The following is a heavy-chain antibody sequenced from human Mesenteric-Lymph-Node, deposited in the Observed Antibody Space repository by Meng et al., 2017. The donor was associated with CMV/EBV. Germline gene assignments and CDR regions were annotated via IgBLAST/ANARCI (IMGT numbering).Heavy chain of an antibody. D-gene: IGHD3-3*01. CDR1: GGTFNSYT. Sequence: ASVKVSCKASGGTFNSYTINWVRQAPGQGLEWMGWISAYNGNTNYAQKLQGRVTMTTDTSTSTAYMELRSLRSDDTAVYYCARAAYYDFWSGAYYYYYGMDVWGQGTTVTVSS. CDR2: ISAYNGNT. V-gene: IGHV1-18*01. J-gene: IGHJ6*02. CDR3: ARAAYYDFWSGAYYYYYGMDV.